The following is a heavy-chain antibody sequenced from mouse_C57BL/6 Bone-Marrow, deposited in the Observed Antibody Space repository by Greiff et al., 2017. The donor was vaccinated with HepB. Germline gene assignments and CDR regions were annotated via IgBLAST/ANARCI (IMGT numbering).Heavy chain of an antibody. CDR2: INYDGSST. CDR1: GFTFSDYY. CDR3: ARGSYLYYYAMDY. D-gene: IGHD1-1*01. Sequence: EVQLVESEGGLVQPGSSMKLSCTASGFTFSDYYMAWVRQVPEKGLEWVANINYDGSSTYYLDSLKSRFIISRDNAKNILYLQMSSLKSEDTATYYCARGSYLYYYAMDYWGQGTSVTVAS. V-gene: IGHV5-16*01. J-gene: IGHJ4*01.